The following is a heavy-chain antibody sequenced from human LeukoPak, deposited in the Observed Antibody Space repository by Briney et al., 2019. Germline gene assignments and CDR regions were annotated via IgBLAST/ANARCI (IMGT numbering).Heavy chain of an antibody. J-gene: IGHJ4*02. D-gene: IGHD3-16*01. CDR1: GGSISSGSYY. CDR3: ARDPQWGGYFDY. Sequence: PSETLSLTCTVSGGSISSGSYYWSWIRQPAGKGLEWIGRIYTSGSTNYNPSLKSRVTISVDTSKNQFSLKLSSVTAADTAVYYCARDPQWGGYFDYWGQGTLVTVYS. V-gene: IGHV4-61*02. CDR2: IYTSGST.